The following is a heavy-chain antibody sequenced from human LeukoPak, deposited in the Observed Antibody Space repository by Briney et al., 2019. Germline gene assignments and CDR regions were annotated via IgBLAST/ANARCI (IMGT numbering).Heavy chain of an antibody. CDR3: VTGYYLAPDNWFDP. Sequence: SETLSLTCIVSGGSISRTSYYWGWIRQPPGKGLEWIGSIFYTGSTYYNPSLKSRVTLSVDTSNNQFSLRLTSVTAADTAMYYCVTGYYLAPDNWFDPWGQGTLVTVPS. CDR2: IFYTGST. J-gene: IGHJ5*02. D-gene: IGHD3-9*01. CDR1: GGSISRTSYY. V-gene: IGHV4-39*01.